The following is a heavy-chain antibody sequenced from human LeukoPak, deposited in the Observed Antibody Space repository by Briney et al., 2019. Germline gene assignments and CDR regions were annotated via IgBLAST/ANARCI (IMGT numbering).Heavy chain of an antibody. CDR2: INHSGST. V-gene: IGHV4-34*01. CDR3: ARGYSSGWYYWFDP. J-gene: IGHJ5*02. CDR1: GGSFSGYY. Sequence: SETLSLTCAVYGGSFSGYYWSWIRQPPAKGREWVGEINHSGSTNYNPSLKSRVTISVDTSKNQFSLKLSSVTAADTAVYYCARGYSSGWYYWFDPWSQGTLVTVSS. D-gene: IGHD6-19*01.